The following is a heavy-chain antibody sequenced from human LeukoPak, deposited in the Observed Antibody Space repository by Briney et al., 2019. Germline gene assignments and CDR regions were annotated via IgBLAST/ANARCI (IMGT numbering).Heavy chain of an antibody. D-gene: IGHD1-14*01. CDR1: GYTFTSYY. Sequence: ASVKVSCKASGYTFTSYYIHWVRQAPVQGLEWMGIINPSGGSTNYAQKFQGRVTMTRDTSTSTVYMELSSLRSEDTAVYYCARDSYRFTSFDYWGQGTLVTVSS. CDR3: ARDSYRFTSFDY. J-gene: IGHJ4*02. V-gene: IGHV1-46*01. CDR2: INPSGGST.